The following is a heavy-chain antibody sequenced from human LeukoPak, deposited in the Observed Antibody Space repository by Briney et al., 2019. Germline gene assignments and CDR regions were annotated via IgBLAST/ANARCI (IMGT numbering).Heavy chain of an antibody. CDR1: GFIFSNYG. CDR3: AKDTARALYSSGWDYFQH. Sequence: GGSLRLSCAASGFIFSNYGMNWVRQALGKGLEWVAAVSASGSATSYADSVRGRFTISRDNSKNTLYLQMNSLRAEDTAVYYCAKDTARALYSSGWDYFQHWGQGTLVTVSS. V-gene: IGHV3-23*01. J-gene: IGHJ1*01. D-gene: IGHD6-19*01. CDR2: VSASGSAT.